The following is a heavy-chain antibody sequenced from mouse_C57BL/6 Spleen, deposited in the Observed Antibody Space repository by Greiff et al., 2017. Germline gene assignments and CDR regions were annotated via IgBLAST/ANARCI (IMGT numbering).Heavy chain of an antibody. J-gene: IGHJ2*01. CDR2: IWSGGST. CDR3: AKANWEYYFDN. D-gene: IGHD4-1*01. CDR1: GFSLTSYG. Sequence: VQRVESGPGLVQPSQSLSITCTVSGFSLTSYGVHWVRQSPGKGLEWLGVIWSGGSTDYNAAFISRLSISKDNSKSQVFFKMNSLQADDTAIYYCAKANWEYYFDNWGKDPTLTVSS. V-gene: IGHV2-2*01.